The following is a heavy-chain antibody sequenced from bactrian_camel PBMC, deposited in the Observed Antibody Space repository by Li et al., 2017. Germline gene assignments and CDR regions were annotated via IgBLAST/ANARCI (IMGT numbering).Heavy chain of an antibody. CDR2: VHRIGSI. D-gene: IGHD3*01. V-gene: IGHV3S53*01. Sequence: HVQLVESGGGSVQAGGSLRLSCVASDYVYHAWCMGWLRQAPGKEREGVAAVHRIGSITYADSVKGRFTISKDIGKNTLYMQMNSLRPEDTAMYYCAADPRPCTVVGAVLHKHGYIGRGTQVTVS. CDR1: DYVYHAWC. J-gene: IGHJ4*01.